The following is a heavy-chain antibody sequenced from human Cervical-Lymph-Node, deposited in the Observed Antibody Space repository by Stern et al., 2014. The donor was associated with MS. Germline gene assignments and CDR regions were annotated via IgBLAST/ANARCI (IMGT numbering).Heavy chain of an antibody. J-gene: IGHJ3*02. Sequence: VQLVQSGAEVKKPGESLKISCKGSGYRFSSYWIAWVRQMPGKGLVWMGIIYPDDSDTRYSPSFQGQVTISADKSISTVYLQWSSLKASDAAVYYCARRPRKAFDIWGQGAMVTVSS. V-gene: IGHV5-51*03. CDR3: ARRPRKAFDI. CDR2: IYPDDSDT. D-gene: IGHD6-6*01. CDR1: GYRFSSYW.